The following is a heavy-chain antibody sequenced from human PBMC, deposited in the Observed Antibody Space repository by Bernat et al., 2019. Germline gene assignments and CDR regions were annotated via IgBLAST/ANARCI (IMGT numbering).Heavy chain of an antibody. D-gene: IGHD2-21*01. CDR2: IWYDGSNK. J-gene: IGHJ4*02. V-gene: IGHV3-33*01. CDR1: GFTFSSYG. CDR3: ARDPYFGSGYFDY. Sequence: QVQLVESGGGVVQPGRSLRLSCAASGFTFSSYGMHWVRQAPGKGLEWVAVIWYDGSNKYYADSVKGQFTISRDNSKNTLYLQMNSLRAEDTAVYYCARDPYFGSGYFDYWGQGTLVTVSS.